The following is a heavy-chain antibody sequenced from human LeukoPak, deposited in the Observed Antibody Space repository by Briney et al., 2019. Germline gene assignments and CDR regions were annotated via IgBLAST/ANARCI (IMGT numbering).Heavy chain of an antibody. Sequence: SETLSLTCAVYGGSFSGYYWSWIRQPPGKGLEWIGEINHSGSTNYNPSLKSRVTISVDTSKNQFSLKLSSVTAADTAAYYCARGPYSSSWFPYYYYYMDVWGKGTTVTVSS. V-gene: IGHV4-34*01. CDR1: GGSFSGYY. D-gene: IGHD6-13*01. CDR2: INHSGST. CDR3: ARGPYSSSWFPYYYYYMDV. J-gene: IGHJ6*03.